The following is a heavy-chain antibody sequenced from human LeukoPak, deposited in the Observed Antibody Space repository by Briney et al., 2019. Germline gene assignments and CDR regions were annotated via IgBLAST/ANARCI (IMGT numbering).Heavy chain of an antibody. CDR2: ISTTSTYI. D-gene: IGHD1-26*01. J-gene: IGHJ3*02. V-gene: IGHV3-21*01. CDR1: GFAFSSYN. CDR3: ARAVGSYDAFDI. Sequence: PGGSLRLSCAASGFAFSSYNMKWVRQAPGKGLEWVSFISTTSTYIYYADSVKGRFTVSRDNAKNSLYLLMNSLRAEDTAVYYCARAVGSYDAFDIWGQGTMVTVSS.